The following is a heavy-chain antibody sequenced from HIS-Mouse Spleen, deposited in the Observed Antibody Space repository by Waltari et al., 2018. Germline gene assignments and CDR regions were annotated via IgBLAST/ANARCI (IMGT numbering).Heavy chain of an antibody. Sequence: EVQLVESGGGLVQLGGSLGLSCAASGFPFRSYWMSWVRQAPGKGLEWVANIKQDGSEKYYVDSVKGRFTISRDNAKNSLYLQMNSLRAEDTAVYYCAREGDSGSYFDYWGQGTLVTVSS. CDR2: IKQDGSEK. J-gene: IGHJ4*02. CDR3: AREGDSGSYFDY. V-gene: IGHV3-7*01. CDR1: GFPFRSYW. D-gene: IGHD1-26*01.